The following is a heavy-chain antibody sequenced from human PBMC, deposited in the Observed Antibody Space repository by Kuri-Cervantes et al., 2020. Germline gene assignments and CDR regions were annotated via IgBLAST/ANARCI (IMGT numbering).Heavy chain of an antibody. V-gene: IGHV2-5*02. J-gene: IGHJ6*02. CDR2: IYWDDDK. CDR1: GFSLSTSGVG. CDR3: AHTSPHYYGYGMDV. D-gene: IGHD3-10*01. Sequence: SGPTLVKPTQTLTLTCTFSGFSLSTSGVGVGWIRQPPGKAREWLALIYWDDDKRYSPSLKSRLTITKDTSKNQVVLTLTNMDPVDTATYYCAHTSPHYYGYGMDVWGQGTTVTVSS.